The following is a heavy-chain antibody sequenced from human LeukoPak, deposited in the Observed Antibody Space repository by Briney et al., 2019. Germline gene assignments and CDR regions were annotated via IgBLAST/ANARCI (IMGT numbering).Heavy chain of an antibody. Sequence: GRSLRLSCAASGFTFSSYAMHWVRQAPGKGLEWVAVISHDGSNKYYADSVKGRFTISRDNSKNTLYLQMNSLRAEDTAVYYCASLQGSGWYREGGGLYFDYWGQGTLVTVSS. CDR2: ISHDGSNK. D-gene: IGHD6-19*01. CDR3: ASLQGSGWYREGGGLYFDY. CDR1: GFTFSSYA. V-gene: IGHV3-30-3*01. J-gene: IGHJ4*02.